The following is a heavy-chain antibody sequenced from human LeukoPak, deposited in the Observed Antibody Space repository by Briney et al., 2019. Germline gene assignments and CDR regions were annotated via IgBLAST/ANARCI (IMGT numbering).Heavy chain of an antibody. Sequence: SETLSLTCTVSGGSISSSSYYWGWIRQPPGKGLEWIGSIYYSGSTYYNPSLKSRVTISVDTFKTQFSLKLSSVTAADTAVYYCARHKQQLDGIDYWGQGTLVTVSS. CDR3: ARHKQQLDGIDY. V-gene: IGHV4-39*01. CDR1: GGSISSSSYY. D-gene: IGHD6-13*01. J-gene: IGHJ4*02. CDR2: IYYSGST.